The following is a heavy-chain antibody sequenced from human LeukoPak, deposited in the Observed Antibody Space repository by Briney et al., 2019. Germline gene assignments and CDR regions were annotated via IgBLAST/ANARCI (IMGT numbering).Heavy chain of an antibody. D-gene: IGHD4-23*01. CDR2: ISHSGYT. CDR3: ARGRNDHGGMFFVF. Sequence: TPSETLSLTCTVSGDSMRGHYWSWLRQAPGRGLEWVGFISHSGYTSYSPSLKSRVAISVDTSKRQFSLRLSSVTATDTAMYYCARGRNDHGGMFFVFWAQGNLVTVSS. V-gene: IGHV4-59*11. CDR1: GDSMRGHY. J-gene: IGHJ4*02.